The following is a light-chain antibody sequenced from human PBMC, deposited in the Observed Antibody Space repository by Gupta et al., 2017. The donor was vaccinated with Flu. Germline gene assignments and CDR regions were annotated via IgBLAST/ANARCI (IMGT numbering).Light chain of an antibody. CDR2: KAT. Sequence: EITLTQSPAFLSATPGDKVNITCQASQDIGDDMDWYQQKPGEAAIFIIQKATYLQTGVPPRFSGSGYGTDFTLTINNLESDDAAYYFCRQHDNFPYTFGQGTKLEIK. V-gene: IGKV5-2*01. J-gene: IGKJ2*01. CDR1: QDIGDD. CDR3: RQHDNFPYT.